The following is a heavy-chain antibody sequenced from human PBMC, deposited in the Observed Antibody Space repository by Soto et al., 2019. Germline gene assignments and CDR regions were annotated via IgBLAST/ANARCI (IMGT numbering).Heavy chain of an antibody. CDR2: IFFSGST. CDR3: ARSLWELLPDY. V-gene: IGHV4-39*07. CDR1: GGSISSSTYY. J-gene: IGHJ4*02. Sequence: PSETLSLTCTVSGGSISSSTYYWGWVRQPPGKGLEWIGGIFFSGSTYYNPSLKSRVTISVDTSKNQFSLKLTSVTAADTAMYYCARSLWELLPDYWGPGTLVTVSS. D-gene: IGHD1-26*01.